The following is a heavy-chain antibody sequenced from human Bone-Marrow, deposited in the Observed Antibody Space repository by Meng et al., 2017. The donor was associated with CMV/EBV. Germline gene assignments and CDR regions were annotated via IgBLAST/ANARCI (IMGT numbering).Heavy chain of an antibody. V-gene: IGHV1-69*14. CDR2: IIPVFDTA. Sequence: QVQLVQSGAEVKKPGSSVRVSCKSSGGTFNTYGVSWVRQASGQGLEWMGGIIPVFDTAHFAPKFQGRVTITVDKSTSTAYMELSRLRSEDTAVYYCARDLSCADGVCLFHFDHWGQGTLVTVSS. CDR3: ARDLSCADGVCLFHFDH. D-gene: IGHD2-8*01. CDR1: GGTFNTYG. J-gene: IGHJ4*02.